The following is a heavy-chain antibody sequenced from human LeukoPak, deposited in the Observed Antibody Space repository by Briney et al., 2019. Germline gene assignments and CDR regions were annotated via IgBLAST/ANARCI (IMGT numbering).Heavy chain of an antibody. CDR2: ISGSGGST. CDR3: AKDPYSGSYFDY. V-gene: IGHV3-23*01. Sequence: EGSLRLSCAVSGFTFSSYAMSWVRQAPGKGLEWVSAISGSGGSTYYADSVKGRFTISRDNSKNTLYLQMNSLRAEDTAVYYCAKDPYSGSYFDYWGQGTLVTVSS. D-gene: IGHD1-26*01. J-gene: IGHJ4*02. CDR1: GFTFSSYA.